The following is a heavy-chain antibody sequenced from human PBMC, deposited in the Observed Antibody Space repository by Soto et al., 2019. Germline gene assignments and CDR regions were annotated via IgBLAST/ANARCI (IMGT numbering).Heavy chain of an antibody. Sequence: QLQLQESGPGLVKPSETLSLTCTVSGGSISSSSYYWGWIRQPPGKGLEWIGSIYYSGSTYYNPSLKSRVTISVDTSKNQFSLKLSSVTAADTAVYYCARHRGFTMIPDYWGQGTLVTVSS. CDR3: ARHRGFTMIPDY. J-gene: IGHJ4*02. V-gene: IGHV4-39*01. CDR1: GGSISSSSYY. D-gene: IGHD3-22*01. CDR2: IYYSGST.